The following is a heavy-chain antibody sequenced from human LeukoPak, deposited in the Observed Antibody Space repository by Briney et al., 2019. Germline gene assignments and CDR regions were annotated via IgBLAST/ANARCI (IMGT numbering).Heavy chain of an antibody. CDR2: ISGSGGST. V-gene: IGHV3-23*01. CDR1: GFTFSSYA. Sequence: PGGSLRLSCAASGFTFSSYATSWVRQAPGKGLEWVSAISGSGGSTYYADSVKGRFTISRDNSKNTLDLQMSSLRVEDTAEYFCVREERMAVRPFDSWGQGILVTVSP. D-gene: IGHD6-6*01. CDR3: VREERMAVRPFDS. J-gene: IGHJ4*02.